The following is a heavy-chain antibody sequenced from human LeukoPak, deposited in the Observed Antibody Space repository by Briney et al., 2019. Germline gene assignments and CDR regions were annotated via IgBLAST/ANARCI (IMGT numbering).Heavy chain of an antibody. Sequence: PGRSLRLSCAASGFTFSSYGMHWVRQAPGKGLEWVAVIWYDGSNKYYADSVKGRFTISRDNSKNTLYLQMNSLRAEDTAVYYCARDPYGDYSYYYGMDVWSKGTTVTVSS. CDR1: GFTFSSYG. CDR2: IWYDGSNK. V-gene: IGHV3-33*01. J-gene: IGHJ6*04. D-gene: IGHD4-17*01. CDR3: ARDPYGDYSYYYGMDV.